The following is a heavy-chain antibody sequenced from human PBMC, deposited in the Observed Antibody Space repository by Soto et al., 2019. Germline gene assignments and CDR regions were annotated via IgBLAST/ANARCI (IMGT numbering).Heavy chain of an antibody. CDR2: IYYSGST. D-gene: IGHD6-13*01. J-gene: IGHJ5*02. V-gene: IGHV4-39*01. CDR1: GGSISSSSYY. Sequence: QLQLQESGPGLVKPSETLSLTCTVSGGSISSSSYYWGWIRQPPGKGLEWIGSIYYSGSTYYNPSLKSRVTISVDTSKNQFSLKLSSETAADTAVYYCARVAAAGWFDPWGQGTLVTVSS. CDR3: ARVAAAGWFDP.